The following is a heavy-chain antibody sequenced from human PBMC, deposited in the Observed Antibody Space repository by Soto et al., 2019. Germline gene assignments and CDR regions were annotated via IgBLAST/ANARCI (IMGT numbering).Heavy chain of an antibody. CDR2: ISYDGSNK. Sequence: GGSLRLSCAASGFTFSSYGMHWVRQAPGKGLEWVAVISYDGSNKYYADSVKGRFTISRDNSKNTLYLQMNSLRAEDTAVYYCAPDPSDYNWFDPWGQGTLVTVSS. CDR1: GFTFSSYG. V-gene: IGHV3-30*03. D-gene: IGHD2-2*01. CDR3: APDPSDYNWFDP. J-gene: IGHJ5*02.